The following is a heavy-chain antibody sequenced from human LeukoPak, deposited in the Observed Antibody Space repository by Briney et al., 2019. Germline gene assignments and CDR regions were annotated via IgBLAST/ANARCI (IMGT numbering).Heavy chain of an antibody. CDR1: GGSFSGYY. CDR2: INHSGST. V-gene: IGHV4-34*01. Sequence: PSETLSLTCAVYGGSFSGYYWSWIRQPPGKGLEWIGEINHSGSTNYNPSLKSRVTISVDTSKNQFSLKLSSVTAADTAVYYCARHRQDYDFWSGYAVFDYWGQGTLVTVSS. J-gene: IGHJ4*02. D-gene: IGHD3-3*01. CDR3: ARHRQDYDFWSGYAVFDY.